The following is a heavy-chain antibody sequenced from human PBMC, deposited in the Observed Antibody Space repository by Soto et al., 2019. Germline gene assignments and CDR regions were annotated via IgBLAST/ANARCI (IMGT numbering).Heavy chain of an antibody. J-gene: IGHJ4*02. V-gene: IGHV4-38-2*01. Sequence: SETLSLTCGVSGYSISSGYYWSWIRQPPGKGLEWLGTIYYSGTTSYNPSLKSRVIISVDTSNNQLFLKLRSVTAADTAVYYCARHRQYYDTSGYQQRYFDYWGQGTQVTVS. CDR3: ARHRQYYDTSGYQQRYFDY. D-gene: IGHD3-22*01. CDR2: IYYSGTT. CDR1: GYSISSGYY.